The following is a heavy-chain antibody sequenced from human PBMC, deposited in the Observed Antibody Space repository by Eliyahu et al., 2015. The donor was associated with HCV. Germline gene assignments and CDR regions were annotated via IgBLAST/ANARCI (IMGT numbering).Heavy chain of an antibody. J-gene: IGHJ4*02. CDR1: XFTFXDHX. CDR2: SRMKANGXTX. V-gene: IGHV3-72*01. CDR3: ARLYCSGNRCYPDY. Sequence: EVQLVESGGDLVQAGRSLRLXCAVSXFTFXDHXMDWVRQAPGKGLEWVXHSRMKANGXTXEYAASVRGRFTISRDDSKNSLYLQMNDLKIEDTAVYHCARLYCSGNRCYPDYWGPGTLVTVSS. D-gene: IGHD2-8*02.